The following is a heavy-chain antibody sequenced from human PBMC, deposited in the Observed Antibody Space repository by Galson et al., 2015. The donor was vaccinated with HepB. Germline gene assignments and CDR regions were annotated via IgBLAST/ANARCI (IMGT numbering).Heavy chain of an antibody. D-gene: IGHD2-15*01. CDR3: ARGYCSGGSCLDPSDI. CDR2: INPNSGGT. J-gene: IGHJ3*02. Sequence: SVKVSCKASGCTFTGYYMHWVRQAPGQGLEWMGWINPNSGGTDYAQKFQGRVTMTRDTSMGTAYMELSRLSSDDTAVYYCARGYCSGGSCLDPSDIWGQGTMVTVSS. V-gene: IGHV1-2*02. CDR1: GCTFTGYY.